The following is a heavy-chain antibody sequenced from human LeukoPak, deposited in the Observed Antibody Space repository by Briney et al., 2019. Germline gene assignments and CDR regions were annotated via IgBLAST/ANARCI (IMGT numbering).Heavy chain of an antibody. Sequence: GGSLRLSCAASGFTFSSYAMSWVRQAPGKGLEWVSAISGSGGSTYYADSVKGRFTISRDNSKSTLYLQMNSLRAEDTAVYYCAKTELVLRLHYYYGMDVWGKGTTVTVSS. CDR2: ISGSGGST. J-gene: IGHJ6*04. D-gene: IGHD6-13*01. CDR3: AKTELVLRLHYYYGMDV. V-gene: IGHV3-23*01. CDR1: GFTFSSYA.